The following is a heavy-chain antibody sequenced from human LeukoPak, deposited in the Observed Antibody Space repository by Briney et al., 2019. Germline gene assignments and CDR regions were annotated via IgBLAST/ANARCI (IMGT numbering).Heavy chain of an antibody. V-gene: IGHV3-30*02. Sequence: GGSLRLSCAASGFTFSSYGMHWVRQAPGKGLEWVAFIRYDGSNKYYADSVKGRFTISRDNSKNTLYLQMNSLRAEDTAVYYCAKDLFGSGWYFFQSSGFDPWGQGTLVTVSS. CDR1: GFTFSSYG. J-gene: IGHJ5*02. CDR2: IRYDGSNK. CDR3: AKDLFGSGWYFFQSSGFDP. D-gene: IGHD6-19*01.